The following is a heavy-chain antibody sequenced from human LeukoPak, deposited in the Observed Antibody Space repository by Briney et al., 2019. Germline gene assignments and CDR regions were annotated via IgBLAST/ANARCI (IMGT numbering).Heavy chain of an antibody. J-gene: IGHJ5*02. CDR2: INPNSGGT. CDR3: GLVASGNWWFDP. D-gene: IGHD2-8*02. Sequence: ASVKVSCKTSGYTFTVYHIHWVRQAPGQGLEWMGWINPNSGGTDYAQKLQDRVTMTGDTSISTAYMELRSLTSDDAAVYYCGLVASGNWWFDPWGQGTLVTVSS. CDR1: GYTFTVYH. V-gene: IGHV1-2*02.